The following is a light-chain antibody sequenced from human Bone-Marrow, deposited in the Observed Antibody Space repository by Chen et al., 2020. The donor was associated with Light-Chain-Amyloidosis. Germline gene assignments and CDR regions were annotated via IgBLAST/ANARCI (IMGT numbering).Light chain of an antibody. Sequence: DIQMTQSPSTLSASVGDRVTITCRASQSISSWLAWYQQKPGKAPKLLIYKASSLESGVPSRFSGSESWSEFTLANSSLQPDDFASYDCQQYNSYPVAFGQGTRLEIK. CDR1: QSISSW. CDR2: KAS. V-gene: IGKV1-5*03. J-gene: IGKJ5*01. CDR3: QQYNSYPVA.